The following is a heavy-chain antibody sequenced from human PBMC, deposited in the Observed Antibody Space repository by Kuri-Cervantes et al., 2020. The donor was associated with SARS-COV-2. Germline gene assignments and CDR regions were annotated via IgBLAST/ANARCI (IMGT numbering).Heavy chain of an antibody. CDR1: GGSISSYY. V-gene: IGHV4-34*01. Sequence: SETLSLTCTVSGGSISSYYWSWIRQPPGKGLEWIGEINHSGSTNYNPSLKSRVTISVDTSKNQFSLKLSSVTAADTAVYYCARALGTSGDYWGQGTLVTVSS. J-gene: IGHJ4*02. CDR2: INHSGST. CDR3: ARALGTSGDY. D-gene: IGHD1-1*01.